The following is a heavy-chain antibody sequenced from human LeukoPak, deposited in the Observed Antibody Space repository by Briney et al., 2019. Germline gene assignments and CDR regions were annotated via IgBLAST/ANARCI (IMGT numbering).Heavy chain of an antibody. CDR3: ARQYSGSYSAYFDY. CDR1: GGSISSSSYY. Sequence: SETLSLTCTVSGGSISSSSYYWGWIRQPPGKGLEWIGSIYCSGSTYYNPSLKSRVTISVDTSKNQFSLTLSSVTAADTAVYYCARQYSGSYSAYFDYWGQGTLVTVSS. CDR2: IYCSGST. J-gene: IGHJ4*02. V-gene: IGHV4-39*01. D-gene: IGHD1-26*01.